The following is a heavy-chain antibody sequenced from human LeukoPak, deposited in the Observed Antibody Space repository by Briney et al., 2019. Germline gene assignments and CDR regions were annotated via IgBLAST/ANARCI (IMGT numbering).Heavy chain of an antibody. Sequence: GRSLRLSCAASGFTFSSYGMHWVRQAPGKGLEWVAVIWYDGSNKYYADSVKARFTISRDNSKNTLYLQMNSLRAEDTAVYYCARDTAMANFDYWGQGTLVTVSS. V-gene: IGHV3-33*01. CDR1: GFTFSSYG. D-gene: IGHD5-18*01. J-gene: IGHJ4*02. CDR2: IWYDGSNK. CDR3: ARDTAMANFDY.